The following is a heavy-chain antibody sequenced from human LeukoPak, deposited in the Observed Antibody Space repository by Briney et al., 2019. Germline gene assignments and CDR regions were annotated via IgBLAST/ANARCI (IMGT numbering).Heavy chain of an antibody. CDR2: ICGGNT. Sequence: PGGSLRLSCVASGFTFSTYSMNWVRQAPGKGLEWISYICGGNTYYADTVKGRFTISRDNAKNSLYLQMNSLRAEDTAVYYCASGYSSSWAEYFQHWGQGTLVTVSS. CDR3: ASGYSSSWAEYFQH. V-gene: IGHV3-21*05. CDR1: GFTFSTYS. J-gene: IGHJ1*01. D-gene: IGHD6-13*01.